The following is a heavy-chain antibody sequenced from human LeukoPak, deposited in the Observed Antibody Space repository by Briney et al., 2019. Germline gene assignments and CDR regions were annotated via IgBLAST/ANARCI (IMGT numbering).Heavy chain of an antibody. Sequence: GGSLRLSCAASGFIFSSYWMSWVRQAPGKGLEWVANIKEDGSEKYYVDSVKGRFTISRDNAENSLYLQMNSLRVEDTAVYYCARPKGVRGFPLDYWGQGALVTVSS. CDR1: GFIFSSYW. CDR2: IKEDGSEK. CDR3: ARPKGVRGFPLDY. V-gene: IGHV3-7*01. J-gene: IGHJ4*02. D-gene: IGHD3-10*01.